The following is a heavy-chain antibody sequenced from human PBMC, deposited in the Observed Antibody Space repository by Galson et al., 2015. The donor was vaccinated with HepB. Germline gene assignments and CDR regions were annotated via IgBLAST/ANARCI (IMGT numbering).Heavy chain of an antibody. V-gene: IGHV4-30-4*01. Sequence: TLSLTCTVSGGSISSGDYYWSWIRQPPGKGLEWIGYIYYSGSTHYNPSLKSRVTISVDTSKNQFSLKLSSVTAADTAVYYCAREYSSGWYLILDYWGQGTLVTVSS. CDR1: GGSISSGDYY. D-gene: IGHD6-19*01. J-gene: IGHJ4*02. CDR3: AREYSSGWYLILDY. CDR2: IYYSGST.